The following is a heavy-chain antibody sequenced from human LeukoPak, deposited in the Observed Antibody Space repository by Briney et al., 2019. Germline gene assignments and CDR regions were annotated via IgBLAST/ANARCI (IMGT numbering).Heavy chain of an antibody. CDR2: INPNSGAT. V-gene: IGHV1-2*06. Sequence: ASVKVSCKASGYTFTGYYLHWVRQAPGQGLEWMRRINPNSGATNYAQKFQVRVTMTTDMSISTAYMEVRRLKSDDTAVYYCSRGPVTPIQNWFDPWGRGTLVTVSS. D-gene: IGHD4-17*01. CDR3: SRGPVTPIQNWFDP. CDR1: GYTFTGYY. J-gene: IGHJ5*02.